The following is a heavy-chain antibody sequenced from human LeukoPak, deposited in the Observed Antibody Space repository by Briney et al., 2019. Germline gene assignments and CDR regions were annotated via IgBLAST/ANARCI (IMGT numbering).Heavy chain of an antibody. J-gene: IGHJ4*02. V-gene: IGHV3-33*06. D-gene: IGHD4-11*01. CDR3: AKDAQRGFDYSNSLDK. CDR2: IWSGGTNT. CDR1: GFTFSHYG. Sequence: GGSLRLSCATSGFTFSHYGMRWVRQAPGKGLEWVAVIWSGGTNTYYGDPVKGRFTISRDNFQRTVYLQMNSLRAEDTAVYYCAKDAQRGFDYSNSLDKWGQGTLVTVSS.